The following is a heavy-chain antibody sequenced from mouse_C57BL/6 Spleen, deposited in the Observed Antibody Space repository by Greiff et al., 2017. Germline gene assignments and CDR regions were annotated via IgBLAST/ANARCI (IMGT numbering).Heavy chain of an antibody. CDR3: ARHTHYYGSSYDAMDY. J-gene: IGHJ4*01. CDR2: ISSGGSYT. V-gene: IGHV5-6*01. Sequence: EVQGVESGGDLVKPGGSLKLSCAASGFTFSSYGMSWVRQTPDKRLEWVATISSGGSYTYYPDSVKGRFTISRDNAKNTLYLQMSSLKSEDTAMYYCARHTHYYGSSYDAMDYWGQGTSVTVSS. D-gene: IGHD1-1*01. CDR1: GFTFSSYG.